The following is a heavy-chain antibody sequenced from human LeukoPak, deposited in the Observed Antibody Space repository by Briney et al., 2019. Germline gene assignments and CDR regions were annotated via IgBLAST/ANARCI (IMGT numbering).Heavy chain of an antibody. Sequence: GGSLRLSCAASGFTFDDYGMSWVRQAPGKGLEWVGRIKSKTDGETTDSAAPVKGRFTISRDDSKNTLYLQMNSLRAEDTAVYYCAKDVISAQRWLQGYFDYWGQGTLVTVSS. D-gene: IGHD5-24*01. CDR1: GFTFDDYG. CDR3: AKDVISAQRWLQGYFDY. CDR2: IKSKTDGETT. J-gene: IGHJ4*02. V-gene: IGHV3-15*01.